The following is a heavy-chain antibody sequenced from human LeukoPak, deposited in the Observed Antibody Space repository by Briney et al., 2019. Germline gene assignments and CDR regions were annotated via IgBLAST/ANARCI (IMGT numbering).Heavy chain of an antibody. D-gene: IGHD3-22*01. J-gene: IGHJ4*02. V-gene: IGHV4-31*03. CDR3: AMAYYYDSSGYYYGPYFDY. Sequence: PSETLSLTCTVSGGSISSGGYYWSWIRQHPGKGLEWIGYIYYSGSTYYTPSLKSRVTISVDTSKNQFSLKLSSVTAADTAVYYCAMAYYYDSSGYYYGPYFDYWGQGTLVTVSS. CDR1: GGSISSGGYY. CDR2: IYYSGST.